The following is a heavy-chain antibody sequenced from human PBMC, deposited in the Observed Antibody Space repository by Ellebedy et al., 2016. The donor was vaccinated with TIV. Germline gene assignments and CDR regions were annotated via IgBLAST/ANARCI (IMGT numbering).Heavy chain of an antibody. CDR3: ARGSRGFGPPGY. J-gene: IGHJ4*02. Sequence: SETLSLTCTVSGGSISSSSYYWGWIRQPPGKGLEWIGSIYYSGSTYYNPSLKSRVTISVDTSKNQFSLKLSSVTAADTAVYYCARGSRGFGPPGYWGQGTLVTVSS. CDR2: IYYSGST. V-gene: IGHV4-39*07. CDR1: GGSISSSSYY. D-gene: IGHD3-10*01.